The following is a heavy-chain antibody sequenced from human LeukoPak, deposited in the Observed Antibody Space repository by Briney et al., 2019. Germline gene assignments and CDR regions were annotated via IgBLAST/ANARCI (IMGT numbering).Heavy chain of an antibody. Sequence: GASVKVSCKASGYTFTSYYMHCVRQAPGQGLEWMGIINPSGGSTSYAQKFQGRVTMTRDTSTSTVYMELSSLRSEDTAVYYCAREGASDDILTGYYPGGLDYWGQGTLVTVSS. CDR3: AREGASDDILTGYYPGGLDY. CDR1: GYTFTSYY. J-gene: IGHJ4*02. D-gene: IGHD3-9*01. V-gene: IGHV1-46*01. CDR2: INPSGGST.